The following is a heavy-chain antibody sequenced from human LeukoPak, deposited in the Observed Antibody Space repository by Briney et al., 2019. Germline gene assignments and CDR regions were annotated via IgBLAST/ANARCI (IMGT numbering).Heavy chain of an antibody. CDR1: GGSISSGSYY. V-gene: IGHV4-61*02. Sequence: PSETLSLTCTVSGGSISSGSYYWSWMRQPAGNGLEWIGRIYTSGSTNYNPSLKSRVTISVDTSKNQFSLKLSSVTAADTAVYFCARDEGSAYPFDYWGQGTLVTVSS. CDR2: IYTSGST. CDR3: ARDEGSAYPFDY. J-gene: IGHJ4*02. D-gene: IGHD3-22*01.